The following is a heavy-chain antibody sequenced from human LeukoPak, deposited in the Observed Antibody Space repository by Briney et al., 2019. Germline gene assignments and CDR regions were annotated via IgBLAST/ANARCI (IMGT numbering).Heavy chain of an antibody. CDR3: ARVSDYGSGHFYYYYMDV. Sequence: SETLSLTCTVSGGSISSGSYYWSWIRQPPGKGLEWIGSIDHSGSAYYNPSLKSRVTISVDTSKNQFSLKLTSVTAADTAVYYCARVSDYGSGHFYYYYMDVWGKGTTVTISS. D-gene: IGHD3-10*01. CDR2: IDHSGSA. V-gene: IGHV4-39*07. J-gene: IGHJ6*03. CDR1: GGSISSGSYY.